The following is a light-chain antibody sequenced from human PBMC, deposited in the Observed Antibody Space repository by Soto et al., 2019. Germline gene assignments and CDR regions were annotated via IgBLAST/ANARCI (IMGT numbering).Light chain of an antibody. J-gene: IGLJ2*01. CDR2: ETS. V-gene: IGLV7-46*01. CDR1: TGAVTSGHY. Sequence: QAVVTQEPSLTVSPGGTVTLTCGSSTGAVTSGHYPYWFQQKPGQAPRTLIYETSNKHSWTPARFSGSLLGGKAALTLSGAQPEGEAEYYCLLSYSGPRVFGGGTKVTVL. CDR3: LLSYSGPRV.